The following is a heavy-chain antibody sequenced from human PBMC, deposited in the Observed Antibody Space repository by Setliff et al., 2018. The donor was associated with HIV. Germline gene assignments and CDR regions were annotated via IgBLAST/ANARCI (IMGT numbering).Heavy chain of an antibody. J-gene: IGHJ4*02. Sequence: SETLSLTCTVSGGSINRSPYYWGWIRQPPGKGLEWIGSIYYSGSTYYNPSLKRRVTISVDRSKRQFSLNLSSVTAADTAIYYCTRGPEGVAGGDYWGQGILVTVSS. D-gene: IGHD3-3*01. CDR3: TRGPEGVAGGDY. CDR1: GGSINRSPYY. CDR2: IYYSGST. V-gene: IGHV4-39*07.